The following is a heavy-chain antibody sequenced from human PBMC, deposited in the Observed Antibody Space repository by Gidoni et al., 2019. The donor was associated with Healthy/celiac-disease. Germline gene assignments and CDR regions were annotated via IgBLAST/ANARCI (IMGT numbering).Heavy chain of an antibody. D-gene: IGHD3-10*01. Sequence: EVQLVESGGGLVKPGGSLRLSCAASGFTFSSYSMNWVRQAPGKGLEWVSSISSSSSYIYYADSVKGRFTISRDNAKNPLYLQMNSLRAEDTAVYYCASQRLWFGESWGQGTLVTVSS. J-gene: IGHJ4*02. CDR3: ASQRLWFGES. CDR2: ISSSSSYI. V-gene: IGHV3-21*01. CDR1: GFTFSSYS.